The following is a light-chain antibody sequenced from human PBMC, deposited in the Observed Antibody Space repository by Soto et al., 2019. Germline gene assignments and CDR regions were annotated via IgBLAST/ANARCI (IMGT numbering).Light chain of an antibody. CDR3: QQYNSWPET. CDR1: QSVRSS. Sequence: IVITQSLCTLSVSPGERATLFCRASQSVRSSLAWYQQKPGQAPRLFIYDASTRATGIPARFSGSGSGTEFTLTISSLQSEDFAVYYCQQYNSWPETFGQGTKWIS. CDR2: DAS. V-gene: IGKV3-15*01. J-gene: IGKJ1*01.